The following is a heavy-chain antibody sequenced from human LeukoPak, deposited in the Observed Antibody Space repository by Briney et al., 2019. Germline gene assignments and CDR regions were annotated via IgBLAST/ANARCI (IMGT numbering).Heavy chain of an antibody. Sequence: GGSLRLSCAASGFTFSSYSMNWVRQAPGKGLEWVSSISSSSSYIYYADSVKGRFTISRDNAKNSLYLQMNSLRAEDTAVYYCARARFGEGGYYFDYWGQGTLVAVSS. CDR2: ISSSSSYI. D-gene: IGHD3-10*01. V-gene: IGHV3-21*01. CDR1: GFTFSSYS. J-gene: IGHJ4*02. CDR3: ARARFGEGGYYFDY.